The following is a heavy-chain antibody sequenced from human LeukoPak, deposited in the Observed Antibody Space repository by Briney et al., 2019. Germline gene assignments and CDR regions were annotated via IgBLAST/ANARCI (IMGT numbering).Heavy chain of an antibody. V-gene: IGHV3-7*01. CDR3: ARYGSGSPSWYYHYMDV. Sequence: TGGSLRLSCAASGFTFSSYWMSWVRQAPGKGLEWVANIKQDGSEKYYVDSVKGRFTISRDNAKNSLYLQMNSLRAEDTAVYYCARYGSGSPSWYYHYMDVWGKGTTVTVSS. D-gene: IGHD3-10*01. CDR2: IKQDGSEK. J-gene: IGHJ6*03. CDR1: GFTFSSYW.